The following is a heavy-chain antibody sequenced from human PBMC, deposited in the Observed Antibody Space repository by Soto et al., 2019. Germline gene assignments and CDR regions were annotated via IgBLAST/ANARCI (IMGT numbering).Heavy chain of an antibody. D-gene: IGHD3-10*01. V-gene: IGHV3-23*01. CDR1: GFTFTYYA. CDR3: AKDRDYPRGQFHY. J-gene: IGHJ4*02. Sequence: EVQLLESGGGLVQPGGSLRLSCTASGFTFTYYAFSWVRKAPGKRLEWVSAISANGQGIYYADSVSGRFTISRDNSKNTVFVHMDSPRADDTAGYHCAKDRDYPRGQFHYGGQGTLVTVSS. CDR2: ISANGQGI.